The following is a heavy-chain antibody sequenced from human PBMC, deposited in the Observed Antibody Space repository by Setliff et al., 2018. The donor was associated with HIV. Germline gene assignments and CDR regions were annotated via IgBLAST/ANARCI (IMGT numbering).Heavy chain of an antibody. J-gene: IGHJ3*01. V-gene: IGHV1-2*06. CDR3: ARPRVFDSFDV. CDR2: ISPNNGDA. CDR1: GYIIVGYK. Sequence: ASVKVSCKATGYIIVGYKMNWVRQVPGQGLEWIGRISPNNGDAEYAPRFQGRVRMTLDTSISTAYLEIPSLTSDDAAVYYCARPRVFDSFDVWGQGTMVTVSS.